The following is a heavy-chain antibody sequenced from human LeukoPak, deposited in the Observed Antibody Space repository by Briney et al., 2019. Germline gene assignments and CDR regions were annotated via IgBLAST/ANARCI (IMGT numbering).Heavy chain of an antibody. CDR3: ARHNRMGAAATLGVFDS. J-gene: IGHJ4*02. V-gene: IGHV4-39*01. CDR2: LHYAGTT. CDR1: GDSISSSNYY. Sequence: SETLSLTCTVSGDSISSSNYYWGWIRQPPGKRLEWIGGLHYAGTTYYDPSLRSRVSLSVDTSKNQFSLKLSSVTAADTAVYYCARHNRMGAAATLGVFDSWGQGTLVTVSS. D-gene: IGHD6-13*01.